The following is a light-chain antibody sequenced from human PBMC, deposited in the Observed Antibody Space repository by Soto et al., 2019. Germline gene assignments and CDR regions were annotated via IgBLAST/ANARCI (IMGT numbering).Light chain of an antibody. J-gene: IGKJ4*01. Sequence: DIQMTQSPSPLSASVGDRVTITCRASQTISTYLNWYQQKPGKAPKLLIYGASSLQSGVPSRFSGSGSGTDFTLTISCLQSEDFATYYCQQYYSYPLTFGGGTKVDI. CDR3: QQYYSYPLT. CDR1: QTISTY. CDR2: GAS. V-gene: IGKV1-39*01.